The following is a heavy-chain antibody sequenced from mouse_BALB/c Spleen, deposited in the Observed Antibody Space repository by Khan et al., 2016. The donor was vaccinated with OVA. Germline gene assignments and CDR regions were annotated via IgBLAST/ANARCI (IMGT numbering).Heavy chain of an antibody. D-gene: IGHD1-1*01. CDR3: ANHGSTSAWFAY. CDR2: INPSTGYS. Sequence: QVQLKESGAELAKPGASVKMSCKASGYTFTSYWMHWVKQRPGQGLEWIGYINPSTGYSEFNQKFKDKATLTADKSSSTAYMQLSSLTSDDSAVYYCANHGSTSAWFAYWGQGTLVPVSA. V-gene: IGHV1-7*01. CDR1: GYTFTSYW. J-gene: IGHJ3*01.